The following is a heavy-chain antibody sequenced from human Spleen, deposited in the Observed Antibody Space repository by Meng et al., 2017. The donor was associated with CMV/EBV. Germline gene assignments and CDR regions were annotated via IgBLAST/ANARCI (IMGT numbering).Heavy chain of an antibody. V-gene: IGHV1-2*02. Sequence: TFTAYYMHWVRQAPGQGLEWMGWINPNSGGTNYAQKFQGRVTMTRDTSISTAYMELSRLRSDDTAVYYCATSNVLRFLEWLEDYFDYWGQGTLVTVSS. CDR3: ATSNVLRFLEWLEDYFDY. CDR1: TFTAYY. D-gene: IGHD3-3*01. J-gene: IGHJ4*02. CDR2: INPNSGGT.